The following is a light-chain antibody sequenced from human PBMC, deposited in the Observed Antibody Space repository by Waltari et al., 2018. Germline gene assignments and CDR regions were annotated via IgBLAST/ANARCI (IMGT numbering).Light chain of an antibody. J-gene: IGKJ1*01. CDR2: GVS. CDR3: HQYNNWWT. V-gene: IGKV3D-15*01. Sequence: ETVLTQSPATLSVSPGERLTLSCRASQSVSTNLAWYQQKPGQAPRLLIYGVSTRATGIPGRFSGSGSGTEFMLTINTLQSEDFAVYYCHQYNNWWTFGQGTKVEIK. CDR1: QSVSTN.